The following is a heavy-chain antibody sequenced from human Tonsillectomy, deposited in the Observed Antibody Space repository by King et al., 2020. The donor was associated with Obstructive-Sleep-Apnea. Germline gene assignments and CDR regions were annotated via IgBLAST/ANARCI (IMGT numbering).Heavy chain of an antibody. D-gene: IGHD5-12*01. CDR1: GYSINSGYY. V-gene: IGHV4-38-2*02. J-gene: IGHJ5*02. CDR3: AREGYGP. CDR2: VYHSRNT. Sequence: VQLQESGPGLVKPSETLSLTCTVSGYSINSGYYWGWIRQPPGKGLDCIGSVYHSRNTYYNPSLKSRVTRSVHTSQNQFSLRLFSVTAADTAVYYCAREGYGPWGQGALVTVSS.